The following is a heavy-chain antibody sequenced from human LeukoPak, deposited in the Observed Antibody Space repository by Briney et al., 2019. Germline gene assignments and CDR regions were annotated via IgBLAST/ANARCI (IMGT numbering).Heavy chain of an antibody. J-gene: IGHJ3*02. Sequence: GGSLRLSCAASGFTFSSYWMHWVRQAPGKGLVWVSRINSDGSSTSYADSVKGRFTISRDNAKNTLYLQMNSLRPEDTAVYYCARRRSGSQSGAFDIWGQGTMVTVSS. CDR3: ARRRSGSQSGAFDI. V-gene: IGHV3-74*01. D-gene: IGHD3-10*01. CDR2: INSDGSST. CDR1: GFTFSSYW.